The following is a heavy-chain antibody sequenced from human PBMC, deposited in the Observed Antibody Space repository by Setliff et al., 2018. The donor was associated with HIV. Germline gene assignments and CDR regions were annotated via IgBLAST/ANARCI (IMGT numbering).Heavy chain of an antibody. V-gene: IGHV1-3*03. J-gene: IGHJ4*02. Sequence: ASVKVSCKASGYTFTSYAIHWVRQAPGQRLEWMGWINTGQGNTKYSQEFQGRVTITRDTSATTAYMELSSLRSEDMAVYYCARDAPGNTESAPGYWGQGTLVTVS. CDR2: INTGQGNT. D-gene: IGHD1-7*01. CDR1: GYTFTSYA. CDR3: ARDAPGNTESAPGY.